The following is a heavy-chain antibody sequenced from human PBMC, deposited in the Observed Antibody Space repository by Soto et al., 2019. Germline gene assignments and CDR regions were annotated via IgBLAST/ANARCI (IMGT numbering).Heavy chain of an antibody. Sequence: VKVSCKASGGTFSSYTISWVRQAPGQGLEWMGRIIPILGIANYAQKFQGRVTITADKSTSTAYMELSSLRSEDTAVYYCAVIEFSSSSVPMDVWGKGTTVTVSS. J-gene: IGHJ6*04. V-gene: IGHV1-69*02. CDR3: AVIEFSSSSVPMDV. CDR2: IIPILGIA. D-gene: IGHD6-6*01. CDR1: GGTFSSYT.